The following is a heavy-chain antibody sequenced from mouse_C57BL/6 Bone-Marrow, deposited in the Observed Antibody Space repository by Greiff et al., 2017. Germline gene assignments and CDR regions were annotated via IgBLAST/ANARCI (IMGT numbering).Heavy chain of an antibody. J-gene: IGHJ3*01. Sequence: EVQLQQSGAELVRPGASVKMSCTASGFNFNGDYMHWVKQRPEQGLEWIGWIYPENGDTEYASKFQGKATITVDNSSNTAYLQLSLLTSEDSAVYYYTRCAYWGQGTLVTVSA. V-gene: IGHV14-4*01. CDR3: TRCAY. CDR2: IYPENGDT. CDR1: GFNFNGDY.